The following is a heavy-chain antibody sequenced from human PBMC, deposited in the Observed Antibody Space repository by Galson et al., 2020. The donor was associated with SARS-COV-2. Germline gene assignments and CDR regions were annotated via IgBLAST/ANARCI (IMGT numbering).Heavy chain of an antibody. CDR1: GYTFSSYA. J-gene: IGHJ4*02. V-gene: IGHV1-18*01. CDR2: ISAYDGNT. Sequence: ASVKVSCKASGYTFSSYAFSWVRQVPGQGLEWMGWISAYDGNTNYARNLQGRVSMTTDTSTRTAYMELRSLRSDDTAVYYCARDIYYGSGVFDFWGQGTLVTVSS. D-gene: IGHD3-10*01. CDR3: ARDIYYGSGVFDF.